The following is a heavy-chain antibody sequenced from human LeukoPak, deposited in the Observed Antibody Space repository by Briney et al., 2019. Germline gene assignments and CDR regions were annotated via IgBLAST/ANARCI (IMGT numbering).Heavy chain of an antibody. Sequence: GGSLRLSCAASGFTFSSYAMSWVRQAPGKGLEWVSAISGSGGSTYYADSVKGRFTISRDNSKNTLYLQMNSLRAEDTAVYYCARLPYYYGSGPSYWGQGTLVTVSS. CDR3: ARLPYYYGSGPSY. CDR2: ISGSGGST. D-gene: IGHD3-10*01. J-gene: IGHJ4*02. V-gene: IGHV3-23*01. CDR1: GFTFSSYA.